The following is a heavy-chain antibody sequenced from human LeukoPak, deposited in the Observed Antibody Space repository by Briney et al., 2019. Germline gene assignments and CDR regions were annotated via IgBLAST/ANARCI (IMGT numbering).Heavy chain of an antibody. CDR1: GFTFGRHN. Sequence: GGSLRLSCAASGFTFGRHNMKWVRQTPGKGLEWVSSISTSSSFIYYADSVKGRFTISRDNARNSLYLEMNSLGAEDTAIYYCARNYDFWSSPQGYMDVWGKGTTVIVSS. CDR3: ARNYDFWSSPQGYMDV. J-gene: IGHJ6*03. V-gene: IGHV3-21*01. D-gene: IGHD3-3*01. CDR2: ISTSSSFI.